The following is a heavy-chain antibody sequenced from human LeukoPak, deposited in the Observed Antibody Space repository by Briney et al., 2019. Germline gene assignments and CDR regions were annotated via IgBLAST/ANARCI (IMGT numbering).Heavy chain of an antibody. CDR2: IKQDGNEK. D-gene: IGHD2-21*01. V-gene: IGHV3-7*01. CDR3: VRGVRLADY. J-gene: IGHJ4*02. CDR1: GFRFSTFW. Sequence: GGSLRLSCAASGFRFSTFWMSWVRQAPGKGLEWVANIKQDGNEKYYVDSVKGRFTISRDNAKNSLYLQMNSLRAEDTAVYYCVRGVRLADYWGQGTLVTVSS.